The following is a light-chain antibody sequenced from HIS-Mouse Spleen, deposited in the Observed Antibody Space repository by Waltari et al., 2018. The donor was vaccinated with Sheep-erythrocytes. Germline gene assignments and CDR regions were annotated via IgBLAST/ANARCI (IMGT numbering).Light chain of an antibody. CDR2: EVS. CDR3: SSYTSSSTQV. J-gene: IGLJ2*01. CDR1: RSDVGGYNY. V-gene: IGLV2-14*01. Sequence: QSALTQPASVSGSPGQSLTISCTGTRSDVGGYNYVSWYQQHPGKAPKLMIYEVSNRPSGVSNRVSGSKAGNTASLTISGLQAEDEADYYCSSYTSSSTQVFGGGTKLTVL.